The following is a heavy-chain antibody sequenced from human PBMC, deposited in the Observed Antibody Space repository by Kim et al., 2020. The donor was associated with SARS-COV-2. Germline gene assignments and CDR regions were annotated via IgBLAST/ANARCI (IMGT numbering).Heavy chain of an antibody. CDR1: SDSISSYY. D-gene: IGHD6-19*01. CDR3: ARSEGRGSWHQFDY. CDR2: IYYSGST. V-gene: IGHV4-59*01. J-gene: IGHJ4*02. Sequence: SETLSLTCSVSSDSISSYYCGWIRQLPGKGLEWLGYIYYSGSTDYNPSLKSRVTISWDTSKNQFSLDLTSVTNADTAVYYCARSEGRGSWHQFDYWGQG.